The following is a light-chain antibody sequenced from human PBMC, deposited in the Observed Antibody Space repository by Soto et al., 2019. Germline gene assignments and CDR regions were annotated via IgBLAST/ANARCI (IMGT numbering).Light chain of an antibody. CDR1: QSISSW. J-gene: IGKJ2*01. V-gene: IGKV1-5*03. CDR3: QEYNSHSRYT. Sequence: DIQMTQSPSTLSASVGDRVTITCRASQSISSWLAWYQQKPGKVPKLLIYKASSLESGVPSRFNGSGSGTEFTLTISSLQPDDYATYYCQEYNSHSRYTFGQGTKLEI. CDR2: KAS.